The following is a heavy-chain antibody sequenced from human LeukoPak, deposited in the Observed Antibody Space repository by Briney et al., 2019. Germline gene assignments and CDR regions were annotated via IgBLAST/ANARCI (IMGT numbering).Heavy chain of an antibody. Sequence: SETLSLTCTVSGGSISSYYWSWIRQPAGKGLEWIGRIYTSGSTNYNPSLKSRVTISVDKSKNQFSLKLSSVTAADTAVYYCARVVRSIAARDYYYYYMDVWGKGTTVTVSS. CDR2: IYTSGST. CDR1: GGSISSYY. J-gene: IGHJ6*03. CDR3: ARVVRSIAARDYYYYYMDV. D-gene: IGHD6-6*01. V-gene: IGHV4-4*07.